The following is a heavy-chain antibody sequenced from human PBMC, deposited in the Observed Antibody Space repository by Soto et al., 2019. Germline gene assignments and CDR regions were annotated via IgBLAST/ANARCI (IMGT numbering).Heavy chain of an antibody. D-gene: IGHD4-17*01. J-gene: IGHJ3*02. CDR2: IDPSDSYT. Sequence: GESLKISCKGSGYTFTSHWIAWVRQMPGKGLEWMGRIDPSDSYTNYSPSFQGHVTISADKSISTAYLQWSSLKASDTAMYYCVKTTQYAFDIWGQGTMVTVSS. CDR1: GYTFTSHW. CDR3: VKTTQYAFDI. V-gene: IGHV5-10-1*01.